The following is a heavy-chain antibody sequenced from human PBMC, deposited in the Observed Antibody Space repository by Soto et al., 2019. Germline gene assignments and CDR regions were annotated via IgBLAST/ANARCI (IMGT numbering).Heavy chain of an antibody. CDR3: ARGPYCTNGVCSSDYYYGMDV. V-gene: IGHV3-30-3*01. CDR1: GFTFRSYA. CDR2: ISYDGSNK. Sequence: GGSLGLSSAASGFTFRSYAMHWVRQAPGKGLEWVAVISYDGSNKYYADSVKGRFTISRDNSKNTLYLQMNSLRAEDTAVYYCARGPYCTNGVCSSDYYYGMDVWGQGTTVTVSS. D-gene: IGHD2-8*01. J-gene: IGHJ6*02.